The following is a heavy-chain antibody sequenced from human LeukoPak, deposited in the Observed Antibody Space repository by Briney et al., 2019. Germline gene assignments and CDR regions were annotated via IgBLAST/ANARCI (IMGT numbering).Heavy chain of an antibody. D-gene: IGHD6-25*01. Sequence: PSETLSLICNVSGGSISSSSYYWAWIRQPPGKALDWIGSIHYSGGTSYYPSLKTRVTISADTSKNQFYLKLTSVTAADTAVYYCASKSSSDDAFVYWGQGTLVTVSS. CDR2: IHYSGGT. V-gene: IGHV4-39*01. CDR3: ASKSSSDDAFVY. CDR1: GGSISSSSYY. J-gene: IGHJ4*02.